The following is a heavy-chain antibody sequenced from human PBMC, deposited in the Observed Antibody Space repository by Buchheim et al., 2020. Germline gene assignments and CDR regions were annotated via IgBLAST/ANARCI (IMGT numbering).Heavy chain of an antibody. Sequence: QLQLQESGSGLVKPSQTLSLTCVVSGGSISSGGYSWTWIRQPPGKGLEWIGYIYHSGSTYYNPSLKSRVTLSVDRSKHQFSLRLSSVTGADTAVYYCARGRGSASMATSYYYYGMDVWDQGTT. V-gene: IGHV4-30-2*01. D-gene: IGHD5-24*01. CDR2: IYHSGST. CDR3: ARGRGSASMATSYYYYGMDV. J-gene: IGHJ6*02. CDR1: GGSISSGGYS.